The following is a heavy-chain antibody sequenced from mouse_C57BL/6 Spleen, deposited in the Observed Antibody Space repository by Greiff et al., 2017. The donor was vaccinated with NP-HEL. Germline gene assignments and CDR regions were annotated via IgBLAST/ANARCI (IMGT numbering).Heavy chain of an antibody. CDR2: ISYDGSN. CDR1: GYSITSGYY. D-gene: IGHD2-4*01. CDR3: AKEWDDYAPLYAMDY. Sequence: EVQLQESGPGLVKPSQSLSLTCSVTGYSITSGYYWNWIRQFPGNKLEWMGYISYDGSNNYNPSLKNRISITRDTSKNQFFLKLNSVTTEDTATYYCAKEWDDYAPLYAMDYWGQGTSVTVSS. V-gene: IGHV3-6*01. J-gene: IGHJ4*01.